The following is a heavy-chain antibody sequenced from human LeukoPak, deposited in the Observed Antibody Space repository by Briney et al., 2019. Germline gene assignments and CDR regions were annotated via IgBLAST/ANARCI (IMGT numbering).Heavy chain of an antibody. V-gene: IGHV4-39*01. Sequence: TPSETLSLTCTVSGGSISSTSYYWGWIRQPPGKGLEWIGSIYYSGSTYYNPSLKSRVTISVDTSKNQFSLKLSSVTAAETAVYYCARIRRGISNYWGQGTLVTVS. CDR3: ARIRRGISNY. J-gene: IGHJ4*02. CDR2: IYYSGST. D-gene: IGHD1-14*01. CDR1: GGSISSTSYY.